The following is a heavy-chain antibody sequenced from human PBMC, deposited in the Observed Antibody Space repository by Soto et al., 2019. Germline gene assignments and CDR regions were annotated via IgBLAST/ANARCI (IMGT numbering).Heavy chain of an antibody. CDR2: VIPILGAS. Sequence: QVQLVQSGAEVKKPGSSVKVSCKASTDTFTGYTVTWVRQAPGQGLEWVGRVIPILGASNFAQKFQGRVTSSADKSADTAYMVLTGLTSEDTAVYYCARSRGSYYTNFDSWGQGTLVIVSS. CDR3: ARSRGSYYTNFDS. D-gene: IGHD3-10*01. CDR1: TDTFTGYT. V-gene: IGHV1-69*08. J-gene: IGHJ4*02.